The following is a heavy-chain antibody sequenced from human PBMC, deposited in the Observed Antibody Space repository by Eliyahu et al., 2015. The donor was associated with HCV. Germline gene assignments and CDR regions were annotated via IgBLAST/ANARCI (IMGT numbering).Heavy chain of an antibody. CDR2: ISGSGGST. CDR1: GFTFSSDA. V-gene: IGHV3-23*01. Sequence: EVQLLESGGGLVQPGGSLXLSCXASGFTFSSDAXXWVRQAPGKGLXWVSAISGSGGSTYYADSVKGRFTISRDNSKNTLYLQMNSLRAEDTAVYYCAKDSEIIVGAPGYFDYWGQGTLVTVSS. D-gene: IGHD1-26*01. J-gene: IGHJ4*02. CDR3: AKDSEIIVGAPGYFDY.